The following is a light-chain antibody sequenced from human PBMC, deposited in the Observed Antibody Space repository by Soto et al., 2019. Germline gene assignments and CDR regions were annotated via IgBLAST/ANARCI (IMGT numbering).Light chain of an antibody. CDR1: SSDIGGYKH. V-gene: IGLV2-14*01. Sequence: QSALTQPASVSGSPGQSITISCTGTSSDIGGYKHVSWYQQHPGKAPKLMIYEVSNRPSGVSNRFSGSKSGNTASLTVSGLQAEDEADYYCSSYAGSSNVFGTGTKVTVL. CDR3: SSYAGSSNV. CDR2: EVS. J-gene: IGLJ1*01.